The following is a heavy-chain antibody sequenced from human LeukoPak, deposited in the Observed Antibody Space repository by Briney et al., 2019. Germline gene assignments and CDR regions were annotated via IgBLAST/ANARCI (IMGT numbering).Heavy chain of an antibody. V-gene: IGHV4-30-4*01. Sequence: SETLSLTCTVSGGSISSGDYYWSWIRQPPGEGLEWIGYIYYSGSTYYNPSLKSRVTISVDTSKNQFSLKLSSVTAADTAVYYCARAGRRAPYFDHWGQGTLVTVSS. CDR3: ARAGRRAPYFDH. CDR1: GGSISSGDYY. J-gene: IGHJ4*02. CDR2: IYYSGST.